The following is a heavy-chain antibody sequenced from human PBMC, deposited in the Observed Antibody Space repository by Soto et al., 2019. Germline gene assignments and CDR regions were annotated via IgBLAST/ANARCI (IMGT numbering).Heavy chain of an antibody. D-gene: IGHD4-17*01. CDR1: GGSIRSTSYY. Sequence: QLQLQESGPGLVKPAETLSLTCTVSGGSIRSTSYYWGWIRQPPGKGLEWVGSIFYSSSTYYNPSLESRVTISGDTSKNQISLKLKSVTAADMAVYYCARLYGDYDHWGQGTLVTVSS. CDR3: ARLYGDYDH. CDR2: IFYSSST. J-gene: IGHJ5*02. V-gene: IGHV4-39*01.